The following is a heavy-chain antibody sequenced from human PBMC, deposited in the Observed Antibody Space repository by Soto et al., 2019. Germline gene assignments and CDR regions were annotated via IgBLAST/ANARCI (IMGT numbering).Heavy chain of an antibody. CDR1: GFTFSSYS. CDR3: ARDTHRSGYDTTPYYFDY. V-gene: IGHV3-48*01. D-gene: IGHD5-12*01. J-gene: IGHJ4*02. Sequence: GGSLRLSCAASGFTFSSYSMNWVRQAPGKGLEWVSYISSSSGTIYYANSVKGRFTISRDNAKNSLYLQMNSLRAEDTAVYYCARDTHRSGYDTTPYYFDYWGQGTLVTVSS. CDR2: ISSSSGTI.